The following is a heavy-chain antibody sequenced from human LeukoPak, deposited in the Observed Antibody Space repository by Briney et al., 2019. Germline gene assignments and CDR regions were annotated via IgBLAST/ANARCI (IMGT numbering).Heavy chain of an antibody. D-gene: IGHD3-3*01. CDR1: GFTFSDAC. CDR2: IYSQSEGGTT. Sequence: GGSLRLSCRASGFTFSDACMSWVRQAPGKGLEWVAQIYSQSEGGTTGYAAPVKGRFTISRDDAENTLFLQMNSLKSEDTALYYCCTDYYDFWSGPHWGQGSLVTVSS. J-gene: IGHJ4*02. CDR3: CTDYYDFWSGPH. V-gene: IGHV3-15*01.